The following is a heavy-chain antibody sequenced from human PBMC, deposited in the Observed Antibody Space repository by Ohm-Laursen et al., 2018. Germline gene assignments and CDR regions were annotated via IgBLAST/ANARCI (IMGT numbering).Heavy chain of an antibody. D-gene: IGHD4-17*01. CDR2: ISSSGSTI. CDR3: ARDYGDYVTRGDDAFDI. V-gene: IGHV3-11*01. J-gene: IGHJ3*02. CDR1: GFTFSSYW. Sequence: SLRLSCSASGFTFSSYWMSWIRQAPGKGLEWVSYISSSGSTIYYADSVKGRFTISRDNAKNSLYLQMNSLRAEDTAVYYCARDYGDYVTRGDDAFDIWGQGTMVTVSS.